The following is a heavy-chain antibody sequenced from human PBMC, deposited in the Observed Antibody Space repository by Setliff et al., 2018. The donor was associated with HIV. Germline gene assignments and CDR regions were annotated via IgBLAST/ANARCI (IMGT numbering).Heavy chain of an antibody. J-gene: IGHJ6*04. Sequence: ASVKVSCKAPGYTFTSYAMHWVRQAPGQRLEWMGWIHAGNGYTKYSQKFQGRVTFTRDTSASAAYMDLSSLRSEDTAVYYCARDSGDDYSDYYYYGMDVWGKGTTVTAPQ. CDR1: GYTFTSYA. V-gene: IGHV1-3*01. D-gene: IGHD4-4*01. CDR2: IHAGNGYT. CDR3: ARDSGDDYSDYYYYGMDV.